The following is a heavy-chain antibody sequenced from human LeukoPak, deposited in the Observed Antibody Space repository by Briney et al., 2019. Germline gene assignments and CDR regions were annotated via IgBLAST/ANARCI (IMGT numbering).Heavy chain of an antibody. CDR2: INPANGNT. V-gene: IGHV1-3*01. J-gene: IGHJ6*02. CDR3: ARPLVVDYYTMDV. CDR1: GYTFTNFA. Sequence: ASVKVSCKASGYTFTNFAMHWVRQAPGQRLEWMGWINPANGNTKYSQRFQGRVTITRDTAAGTAYMELSSLRSEDTAVYYCARPLVVDYYTMDVWGQGTTVTVSS. D-gene: IGHD2-15*01.